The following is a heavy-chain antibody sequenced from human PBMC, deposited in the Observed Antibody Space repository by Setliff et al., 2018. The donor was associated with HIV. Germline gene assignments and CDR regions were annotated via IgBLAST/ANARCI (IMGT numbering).Heavy chain of an antibody. D-gene: IGHD3-3*01. J-gene: IGHJ4*02. Sequence: PGESLKISCAASGFTFSSYAMSWVRQAPGKGLEWVSAISGSGGSTYYADSVKGRFTISRDNSKNTLYLQMNSLTAEDTAVYYCARDVSWRVRTYIDYWGQGALVTVSS. CDR2: ISGSGGST. CDR3: ARDVSWRVRTYIDY. V-gene: IGHV3-23*01. CDR1: GFTFSSYA.